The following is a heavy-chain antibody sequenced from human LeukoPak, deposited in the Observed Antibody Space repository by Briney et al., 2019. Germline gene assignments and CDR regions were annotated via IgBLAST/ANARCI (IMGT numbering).Heavy chain of an antibody. Sequence: SETLSLTCAVYGGSFSGYYWSWIRQPPGKGLEWIGEINHSGSTNYYPSLKSRVTISVDTSKNQFSLKLSSVTAADTAVYYCARGSGSYYPWGQGTLVTVSS. CDR3: ARGSGSYYP. D-gene: IGHD3-10*01. CDR1: GGSFSGYY. CDR2: INHSGST. V-gene: IGHV4-34*01. J-gene: IGHJ5*02.